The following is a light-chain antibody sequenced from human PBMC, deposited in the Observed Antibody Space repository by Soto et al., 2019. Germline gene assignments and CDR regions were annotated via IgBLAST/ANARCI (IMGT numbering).Light chain of an antibody. J-gene: IGKJ4*01. CDR1: QSLTNTF. CDR3: QPYRALPLS. Sequence: EILLTQSPGTLSLSPGDRATLSCRASQSLTNTFLAWYQQIPGQTHRLLIYVASTRATGIQDRFSGSGSGKEFNLTLSRLEPEDFTVYFCQPYRALPLSLGG. V-gene: IGKV3-20*01. CDR2: VAS.